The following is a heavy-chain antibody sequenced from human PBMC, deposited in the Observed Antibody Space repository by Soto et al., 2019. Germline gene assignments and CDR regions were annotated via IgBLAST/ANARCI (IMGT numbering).Heavy chain of an antibody. J-gene: IGHJ3*02. CDR2: IYWDDDK. Sequence: QITLKESGPTLVKPTQTLTLTCTSSGFSLSTSGVGVGWIRQPPGKALEWLALIYWDDDKDYSPSLKSRLTITKDTSKNQVVLAMTNMDPVDTATYYCAHRQQNLDAFDIWGQGTLVTVSS. V-gene: IGHV2-5*02. CDR1: GFSLSTSGVG. CDR3: AHRQQNLDAFDI.